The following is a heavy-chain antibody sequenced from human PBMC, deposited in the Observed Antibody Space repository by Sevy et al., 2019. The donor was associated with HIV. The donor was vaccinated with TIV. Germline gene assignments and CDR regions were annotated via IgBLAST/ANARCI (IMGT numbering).Heavy chain of an antibody. V-gene: IGHV4-34*01. Sequence: SETLSLTCAVYDGSFSGYYWSWIRQPPGKGLEWIGEINHSGSTNYNPSLKSRVTISVDTSKNQFSLKLGSVTAADTAVYYCARGGSRDCSGGSCYGGENWFDPWGQGTLVTVSS. CDR2: INHSGST. CDR1: DGSFSGYY. CDR3: ARGGSRDCSGGSCYGGENWFDP. D-gene: IGHD2-15*01. J-gene: IGHJ5*02.